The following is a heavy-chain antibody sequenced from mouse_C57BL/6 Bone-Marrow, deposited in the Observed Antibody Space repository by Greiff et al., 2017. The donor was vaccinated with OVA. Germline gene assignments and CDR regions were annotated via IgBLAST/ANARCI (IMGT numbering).Heavy chain of an antibody. Sequence: EVKVVESEGGLVQPGSSMKLSCTASGFTFSDYYMAWVRQVPEKGLEWVANINYDGSSTYYLDSLKSRFIISRDNAKNILYLQMSSLKSEDTATYYCAREATTVVAPYAMDYWGQGTSVTVSS. CDR1: GFTFSDYY. D-gene: IGHD1-1*01. V-gene: IGHV5-16*01. CDR3: AREATTVVAPYAMDY. J-gene: IGHJ4*01. CDR2: INYDGSST.